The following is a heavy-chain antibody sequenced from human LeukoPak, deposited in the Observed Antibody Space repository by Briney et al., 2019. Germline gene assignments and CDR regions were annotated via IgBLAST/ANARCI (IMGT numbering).Heavy chain of an antibody. CDR1: GFTFSSYW. V-gene: IGHV3-7*01. Sequence: GGSLRLSCAASGFTFSSYWMSWVRQAPGKGLEWVANIKQDGSEKYYVDSVKVRFTISRDNAKNSLYLQMNSLRAEDTAVYYCARAYYDFWSGYPHYFHYWGQGTLVTVSS. CDR2: IKQDGSEK. D-gene: IGHD3-3*01. CDR3: ARAYYDFWSGYPHYFHY. J-gene: IGHJ4*02.